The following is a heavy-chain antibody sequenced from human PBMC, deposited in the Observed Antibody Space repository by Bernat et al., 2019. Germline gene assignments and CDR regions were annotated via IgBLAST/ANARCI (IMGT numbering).Heavy chain of an antibody. CDR1: GGPISTFY. J-gene: IGHJ5*02. CDR2: IHYSGST. CDR3: ARVFLEAFDP. Sequence: QVQLQESGPGLVRPSETLSLTCTVSGGPISTFYWSWIRQPPGKGLEWIGYIHYSGSTNYNPSLKSRVTISLDTSKNQFSLKLNSVTAADTAVYYCARVFLEAFDPWGQGTLVTVSS. D-gene: IGHD3-3*01. V-gene: IGHV4-59*01.